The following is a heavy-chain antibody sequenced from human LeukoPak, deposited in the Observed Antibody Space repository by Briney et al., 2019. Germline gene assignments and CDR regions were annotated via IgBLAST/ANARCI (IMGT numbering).Heavy chain of an antibody. CDR2: ISSSGPTI. D-gene: IGHD3-16*02. CDR1: GFIFSDYY. Sequence: TGGSLRLSCAASGFIFSDYYMGWIRQAPGKGLEWVSYISSSGPTIYYADSVKGRFTISRDNAKNSLYLQMNSLRAEDTAVYYCARELGDDYVWGSYRSARLYYFDYWGQGTLVTVSS. J-gene: IGHJ4*02. V-gene: IGHV3-11*04. CDR3: ARELGDDYVWGSYRSARLYYFDY.